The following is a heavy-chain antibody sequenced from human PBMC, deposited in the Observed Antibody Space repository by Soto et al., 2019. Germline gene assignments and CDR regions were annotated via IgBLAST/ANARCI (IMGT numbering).Heavy chain of an antibody. J-gene: IGHJ5*02. CDR1: GFTFSSYA. Sequence: QVQLVESGGGVVQPGRSLRLSCAASGFTFSSYAMHWVRQAPGKGLEWVAVISYDGSNKYYADSVKGRFTISRDNSKNTLYLQMNSLRAEDTAVYYCAREPGLDYGDYGWFDPRGQGTLVTVSS. CDR3: AREPGLDYGDYGWFDP. CDR2: ISYDGSNK. V-gene: IGHV3-30-3*01. D-gene: IGHD4-17*01.